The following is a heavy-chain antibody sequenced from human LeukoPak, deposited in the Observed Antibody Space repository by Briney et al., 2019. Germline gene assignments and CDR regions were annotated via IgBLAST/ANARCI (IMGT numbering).Heavy chain of an antibody. J-gene: IGHJ6*03. V-gene: IGHV4-38-2*01. Sequence: SETLSLTCAVSGYSISSGYYWGWIRQPPGKELEWMGSIYHSGSTYYNPSLKSRVTISVDTSKNQFSLKLSSVTAADTAVYYCARLGYSGYAYYMDVWGKGTTVTVSS. CDR2: IYHSGST. CDR3: ARLGYSGYAYYMDV. CDR1: GYSISSGYY. D-gene: IGHD5-12*01.